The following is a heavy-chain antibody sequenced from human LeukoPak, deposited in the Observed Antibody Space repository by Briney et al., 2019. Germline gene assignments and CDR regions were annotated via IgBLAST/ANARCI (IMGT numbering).Heavy chain of an antibody. CDR1: GFTFSSYA. CDR2: ISGSGGTP. V-gene: IGHV3-23*01. J-gene: IGHJ6*02. D-gene: IGHD1-26*01. CDR3: AKPTRAGATGYYYGMDV. Sequence: GGSLRLSCAASGFTFSSYAISWVRQPPGKGLEWVSAISGSGGTPFYADSAKGRFTISRDNSKNTLFLQINSLRAEDTAVYYCAKPTRAGATGYYYGMDVWGQGTTVTVSS.